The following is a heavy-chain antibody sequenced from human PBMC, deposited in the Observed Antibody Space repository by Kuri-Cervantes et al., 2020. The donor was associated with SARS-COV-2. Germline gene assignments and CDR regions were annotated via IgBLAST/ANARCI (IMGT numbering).Heavy chain of an antibody. J-gene: IGHJ3*02. Sequence: GGSLRLSCAASGFTFDDYTMHWVRQAPGKCLEWVSLISWDGGSTYYADSVKGRFTISRDNSKNSLYLQMNSLRTEDTALYYCASRDPAANAFDIWGQGTMVTVSS. CDR1: GFTFDDYT. V-gene: IGHV3-43*01. D-gene: IGHD2-2*01. CDR2: ISWDGGST. CDR3: ASRDPAANAFDI.